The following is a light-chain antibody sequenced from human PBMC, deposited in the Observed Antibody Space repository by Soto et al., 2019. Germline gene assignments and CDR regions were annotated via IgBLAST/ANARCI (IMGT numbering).Light chain of an antibody. V-gene: IGKV3-15*01. Sequence: EIVMRQSPATLSVSRGERATLSCRASESVSTNLAWYQQKAGQAPRLLIYGASTRATGIPARFSGSGSGTEFTLTISSLQSEDFATYYCQQYNSYFRTFGQGTKVDIK. CDR3: QQYNSYFRT. CDR2: GAS. J-gene: IGKJ1*01. CDR1: ESVSTN.